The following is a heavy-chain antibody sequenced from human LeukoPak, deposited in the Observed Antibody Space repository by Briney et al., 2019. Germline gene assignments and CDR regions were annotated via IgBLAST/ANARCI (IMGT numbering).Heavy chain of an antibody. CDR2: ISAYNGNT. CDR3: ATRGLYDFWSGYYRAYFDY. J-gene: IGHJ4*02. V-gene: IGHV1-18*01. CDR1: GYTFTSYG. Sequence: ASVKVSCKASGYTFTSYGISWVRQAPGQGLEWMGWISAYNGNTNYAQKFQGRVTMTEDTSTDTAYMELSSLRSEDTAVYYCATRGLYDFWSGYYRAYFDYWGQGTLVAVSS. D-gene: IGHD3-3*01.